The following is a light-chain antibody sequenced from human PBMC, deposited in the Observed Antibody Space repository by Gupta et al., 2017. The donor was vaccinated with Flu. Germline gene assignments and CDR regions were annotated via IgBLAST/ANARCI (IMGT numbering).Light chain of an antibody. CDR3: QQYETDPLT. J-gene: IGKJ4*01. CDR1: QSISNW. Sequence: DIQMTQSPSTLSASVGDMVTITCRASQSISNWLAWYQQKSGKAPKLLIYQASSLESGVPSRFSGSGSGTEFTRTISSLKPDDFALYYGQQYETDPLTFGGGTEVEIK. V-gene: IGKV1-5*03. CDR2: QAS.